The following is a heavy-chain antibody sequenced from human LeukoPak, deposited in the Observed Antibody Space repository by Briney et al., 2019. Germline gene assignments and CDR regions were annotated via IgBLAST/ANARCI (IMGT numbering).Heavy chain of an antibody. CDR1: GGSFSGYY. Sequence: PSETLSLTCAVYGGSFSGYYWSWIRQPPGKGLEWNGEINHSGSTNYNPSLKSRVTISVDTSKNQYSLKLSSVTAADTDVYYCARVAGLGYCSSTSCEVAFDIWGQGTMVTVSS. CDR3: ARVAGLGYCSSTSCEVAFDI. D-gene: IGHD2-2*01. J-gene: IGHJ3*02. V-gene: IGHV4-34*01. CDR2: INHSGST.